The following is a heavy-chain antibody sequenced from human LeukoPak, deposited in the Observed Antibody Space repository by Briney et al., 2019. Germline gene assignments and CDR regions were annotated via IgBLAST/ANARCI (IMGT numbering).Heavy chain of an antibody. D-gene: IGHD3-22*01. CDR3: ARDFRYDSSGYHANFDY. CDR1: GGSISSYY. V-gene: IGHV4-59*12. Sequence: SETLSLTCTVSGGSISSYYWSWIRQPPGKGLEWIGYIYYSGSTNYSPSLKSRVTISVDTSKNQFSLKLSSVTAADTAVYYCARDFRYDSSGYHANFDYWGQGTLVTVSS. CDR2: IYYSGST. J-gene: IGHJ4*02.